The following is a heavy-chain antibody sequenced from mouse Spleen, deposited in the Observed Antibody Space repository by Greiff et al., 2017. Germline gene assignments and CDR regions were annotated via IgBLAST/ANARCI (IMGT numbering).Heavy chain of an antibody. J-gene: IGHJ3*01. CDR2: IDPSDSYT. V-gene: IGHV1-50*01. CDR3: ARKVPPAWFAY. Sequence: QVQLQQPGAELVKPGASVKLSCKASSYTFTSYWMQWVQQRPGQGLEWIGEIDPSDSYTNYNQKFKGQATLTVDTSSSTAYMQLSSLTSEDSAVYYLARKVPPAWFAYWGQGTLVTVSA. D-gene: IGHD2-14*01. CDR1: SYTFTSYW.